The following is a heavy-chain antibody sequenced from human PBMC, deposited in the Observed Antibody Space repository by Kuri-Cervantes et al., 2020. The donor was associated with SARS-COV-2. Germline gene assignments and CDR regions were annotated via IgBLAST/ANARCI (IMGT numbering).Heavy chain of an antibody. D-gene: IGHD3-10*01. CDR1: GFTFSSYW. CDR2: IKQDGSEK. J-gene: IGHJ4*02. Sequence: GGSLRLSCAASGFTFSSYWMGWVRQAPGKGLEWVANIKQDGSEKYYGDSVKGRFTISRDNAKNSLYLQTNSLRAEDTAVYYCARDGDGDMDYWGQGTLVTVSS. CDR3: ARDGDGDMDY. V-gene: IGHV3-7*01.